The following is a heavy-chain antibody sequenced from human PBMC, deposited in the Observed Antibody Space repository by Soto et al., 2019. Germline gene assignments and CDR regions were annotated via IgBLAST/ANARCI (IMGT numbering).Heavy chain of an antibody. V-gene: IGHV4-39*01. Sequence: SETLSLTCTVSGGSISSNNYYWGWIRHPPGRGLEWIGNIYYSGNTYYNPSLKSRVTMSVDTSKNQFSLKLTSVTAADTAVYYFARRTPLVRAPCDPWGQGTLVTVSS. CDR3: ARRTPLVRAPCDP. CDR2: IYYSGNT. CDR1: GGSISSNNYY. D-gene: IGHD1-26*01. J-gene: IGHJ5*02.